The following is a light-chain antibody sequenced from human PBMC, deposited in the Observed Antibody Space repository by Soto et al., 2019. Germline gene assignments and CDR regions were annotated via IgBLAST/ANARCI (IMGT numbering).Light chain of an antibody. V-gene: IGKV4-1*01. CDR2: WAS. CDR1: QNVLYSSNNKNY. Sequence: DIVMTQSPDSLAVSLGERATINCKSSQNVLYSSNNKNYLAWYQQKPGQPPKLLIYWASTRESGVPDRFSGSGAGKDFTLTISSLQAEDVAVYYCQQYYSTLYTFGQGTKLEIK. CDR3: QQYYSTLYT. J-gene: IGKJ2*01.